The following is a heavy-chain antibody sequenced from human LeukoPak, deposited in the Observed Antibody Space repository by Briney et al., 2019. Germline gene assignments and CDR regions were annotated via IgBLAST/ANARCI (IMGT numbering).Heavy chain of an antibody. Sequence: SETLSLACTVSGGSISSSSYYWGWVRQPPGKGLEWIGSIYYSGSTYYNPSLKSRVTISVDTSKNQFSLKLTSVTAADTAVYFCARGGYYGSGNDFRFDPWGQGTLVTVSS. V-gene: IGHV4-39*07. D-gene: IGHD3-10*01. CDR3: ARGGYYGSGNDFRFDP. CDR2: IYYSGST. CDR1: GGSISSSSYY. J-gene: IGHJ5*02.